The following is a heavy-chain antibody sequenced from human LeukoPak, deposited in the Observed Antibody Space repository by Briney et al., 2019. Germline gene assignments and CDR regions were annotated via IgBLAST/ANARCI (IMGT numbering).Heavy chain of an antibody. J-gene: IGHJ6*03. V-gene: IGHV4-39*07. Sequence: SETLSLTCTVSGGSISSSSYYWGWIRPPPGKGLEWIGSIYYSGSTYYNPSLKSRVTISVDTSKNQFSLKLSSVTAADTAVYYCAREKRHYYGSGSYNYMDVWGKGTTVTVSS. CDR2: IYYSGST. CDR3: AREKRHYYGSGSYNYMDV. CDR1: GGSISSSSYY. D-gene: IGHD3-10*01.